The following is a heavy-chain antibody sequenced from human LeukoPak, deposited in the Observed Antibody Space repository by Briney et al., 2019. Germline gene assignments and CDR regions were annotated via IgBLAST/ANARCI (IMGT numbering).Heavy chain of an antibody. J-gene: IGHJ5*02. D-gene: IGHD2-2*01. CDR1: GGTFSSYA. CDR3: ARDCSSTSCPP. CDR2: IIPIFGTA. V-gene: IGHV1-69*05. Sequence: VASVKVSFKASGGTFSSYAISWVRQAPGQGLEWMGGIIPIFGTANYAQKFQGRVTITTDESTSTVYMELSGLRSEDTAVYYCARDCSSTSCPPWGQGTLVTVSS.